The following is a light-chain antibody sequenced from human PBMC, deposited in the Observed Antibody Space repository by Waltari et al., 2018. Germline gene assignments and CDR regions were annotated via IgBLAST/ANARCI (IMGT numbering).Light chain of an antibody. CDR1: QIIGSS. Sequence: ETVVTQSPATLSMSPGERATISCRTSQIIGSSLAWYQQRPGQAPRLLIYRASTRATGIPDRFSGSGSETEFTLTISSLQSEDIAVYYCQQYNNWPPGTFGQGTKVEI. V-gene: IGKV3-15*01. J-gene: IGKJ1*01. CDR2: RAS. CDR3: QQYNNWPPGT.